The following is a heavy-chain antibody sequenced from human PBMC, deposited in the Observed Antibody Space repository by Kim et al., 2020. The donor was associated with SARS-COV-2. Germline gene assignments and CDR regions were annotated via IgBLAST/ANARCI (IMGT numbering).Heavy chain of an antibody. V-gene: IGHV3-33*06. J-gene: IGHJ4*02. D-gene: IGHD2-21*02. CDR1: GFTFRDYG. Sequence: GGSLRLSCGASGFTFRDYGMHWVRQAPGKGLEWVAAIWYDGSIKYYTDSVKGRFTISRDNSKSTLFLQMNSLRAEDTAVYYCAKWGDPRDDDLDCWGQGAVVTVSS. CDR3: AKWGDPRDDDLDC. CDR2: IWYDGSIK.